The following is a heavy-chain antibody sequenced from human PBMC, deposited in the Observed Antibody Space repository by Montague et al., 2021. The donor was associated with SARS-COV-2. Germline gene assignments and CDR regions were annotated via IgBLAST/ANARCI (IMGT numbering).Heavy chain of an antibody. D-gene: IGHD3-10*01. J-gene: IGHJ5*02. V-gene: IGHV4-61*01. CDR3: ARDAGDWFDP. CDR1: GGSVSSGSFY. Sequence: SETLSLTCTVSGGSVSSGSFYWTWIRQPPGKGLEWIGYIYYSGSTNYXPSLKSRVTISIDTSKNQFSLKLSSVTAADTAVYYCARDAGDWFDPWGQGTLVTVS. CDR2: IYYSGST.